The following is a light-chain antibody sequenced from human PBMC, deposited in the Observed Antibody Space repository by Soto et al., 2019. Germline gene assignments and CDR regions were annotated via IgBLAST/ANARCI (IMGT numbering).Light chain of an antibody. CDR1: QSVGSS. Sequence: ETVMTQSPATLSVSPGEGATLSCRASQSVGSSLAWYQHKPGQAPRLLIYGATTRATGIPARISGSGYGEEFTLTINSLQSEDFALYYWLQYSNGPLTFGQGTKVDIK. CDR2: GAT. J-gene: IGKJ1*01. V-gene: IGKV3-15*01. CDR3: LQYSNGPLT.